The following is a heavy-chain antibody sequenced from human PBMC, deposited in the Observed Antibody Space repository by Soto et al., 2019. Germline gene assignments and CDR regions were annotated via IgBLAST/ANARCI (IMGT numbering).Heavy chain of an antibody. J-gene: IGHJ4*02. D-gene: IGHD5-12*01. V-gene: IGHV1-69*08. CDR1: GYTFTGYY. Sequence: ASVKVSRQGSGYTFTGYYMHWVRQAPGQGLEWMGSIIPLLDTTTSAQKFQGRVKITADKSTGKAYMELNSLGSEDTAVYYCVRDSPIGSTFSGYDGIDYWGQGTLVTVSS. CDR3: VRDSPIGSTFSGYDGIDY. CDR2: IIPLLDTT.